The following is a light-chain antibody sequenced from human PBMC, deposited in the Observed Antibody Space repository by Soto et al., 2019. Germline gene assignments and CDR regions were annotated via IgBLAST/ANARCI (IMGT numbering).Light chain of an antibody. CDR2: EVT. Sequence: QSALTQPASVSGSPGQSITISCTGTSSDAGGYYYVSWYQHHPGKAPKLIIYEVTNRPSGVSYRFSGSKSGNTASLTISGLQADDEADYYCTSYTSSSTLRVFGGGTKLTVL. V-gene: IGLV2-14*01. CDR3: TSYTSSSTLRV. CDR1: SSDAGGYYY. J-gene: IGLJ3*02.